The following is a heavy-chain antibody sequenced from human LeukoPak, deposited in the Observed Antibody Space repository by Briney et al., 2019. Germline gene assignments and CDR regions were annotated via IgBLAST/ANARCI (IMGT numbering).Heavy chain of an antibody. V-gene: IGHV3-66*01. J-gene: IGHJ1*01. CDR3: ASDSYSPEYFQH. CDR1: GFTFSSYA. D-gene: IGHD2-15*01. CDR2: IYSGGST. Sequence: TGGSLRLSCAASGFTFSSYAMSWVRQAPGKGLEWVSVIYSGGSTFYADSVKGRFTISRDNSKNTLYLQMNSLRAEDTAVYYCASDSYSPEYFQHWGQGTLVTVSS.